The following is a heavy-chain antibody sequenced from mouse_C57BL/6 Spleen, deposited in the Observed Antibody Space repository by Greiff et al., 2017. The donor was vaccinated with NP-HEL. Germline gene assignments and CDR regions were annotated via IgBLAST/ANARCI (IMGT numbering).Heavy chain of an antibody. V-gene: IGHV5-17*01. CDR1: GFTFSDYG. CDR2: ISSGSSTI. D-gene: IGHD1-1*01. CDR3: ARDDYGSSFFAY. Sequence: EVQLQESGGGLVKPGGSLKLSCAASGFTFSDYGMHWVRQAPEKGLEWVAYISSGSSTIYYADTVKGRFTISRDNAKNTLFLQRTSLRSEDTAMYYCARDDYGSSFFAYWGQGTLVTVSA. J-gene: IGHJ3*01.